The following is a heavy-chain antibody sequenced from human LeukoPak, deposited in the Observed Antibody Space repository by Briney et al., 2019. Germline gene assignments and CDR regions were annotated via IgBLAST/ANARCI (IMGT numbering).Heavy chain of an antibody. CDR2: IYYSGST. D-gene: IGHD3-10*01. CDR1: GGSISSYY. Sequence: SETLSLTCTVSGGSISSYYRSWIRQPPGKGLEWIGYIYYSGSTNYNPSLKSRVTISVDTSKNQFSLKLSSVTAADTAVYYCARGPIWFGEEGAFDIWGQGTMVTVSS. J-gene: IGHJ3*02. CDR3: ARGPIWFGEEGAFDI. V-gene: IGHV4-59*01.